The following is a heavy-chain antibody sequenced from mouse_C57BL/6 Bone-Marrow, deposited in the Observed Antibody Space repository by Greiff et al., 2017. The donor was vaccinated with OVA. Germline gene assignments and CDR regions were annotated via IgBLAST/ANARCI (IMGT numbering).Heavy chain of an antibody. CDR2: IDPENGDT. Sequence: VQLQQSGAELVRPGASVKLSCTASGFNIKDDYMHWVKQRPEQGLEWIGWIDPENGDTEYASKFKGKATITADTSSNTAYLQLSRLTSEDTAVYYCTLADYSNSWFAYWGQGTLVTVSA. D-gene: IGHD2-5*01. CDR3: TLADYSNSWFAY. CDR1: GFNIKDDY. V-gene: IGHV14-4*01. J-gene: IGHJ3*01.